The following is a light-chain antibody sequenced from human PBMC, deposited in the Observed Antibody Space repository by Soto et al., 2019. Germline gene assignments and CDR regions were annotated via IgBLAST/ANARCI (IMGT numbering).Light chain of an antibody. J-gene: IGLJ1*01. CDR1: SSDVGSYNL. CDR3: CSYAGSSFYV. CDR2: EGS. V-gene: IGLV2-23*01. Sequence: QSVLTQRASVSGSPGQSITISCTGTSSDVGSYNLVSWYQQHPGKAPKLMIYEGSKRPSGVSNRFSGSKSGNTASLTISGLQAEDEADYYCCSYAGSSFYVFGTGTKVTVL.